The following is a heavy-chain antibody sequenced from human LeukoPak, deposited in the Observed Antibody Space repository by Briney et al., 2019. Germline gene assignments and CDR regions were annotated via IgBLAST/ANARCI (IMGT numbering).Heavy chain of an antibody. CDR1: GGSFSGYY. CDR2: INHSGST. Sequence: SETLSLTCAVYGGSFSGYYWSWIRQPPGKGLEWIGEINHSGSTNYNPSLKSRVTISVDTSKNQFSLKLSSVTAAETAVYYCARDTYYYDSSVYEYYFDYGGKGTLVTVSS. J-gene: IGHJ4*02. CDR3: ARDTYYYDSSVYEYYFDY. V-gene: IGHV4-34*01. D-gene: IGHD3-22*01.